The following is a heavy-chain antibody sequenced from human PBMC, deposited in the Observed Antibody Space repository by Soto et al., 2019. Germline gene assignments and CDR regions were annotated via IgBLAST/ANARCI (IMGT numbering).Heavy chain of an antibody. CDR2: IIPIFGTA. J-gene: IGHJ6*02. Sequence: QVKLVQSGAEVKKPGSSVKVSFKASGGTFSSYAISWVRQAPGQGLEWMGGIIPIFGTANYAQKFQGRVTITADESTSTAYMELSSLRSEDTAVYYCASVLELHYYYGMDVWGQGTTVTVSS. D-gene: IGHD1-7*01. CDR1: GGTFSSYA. CDR3: ASVLELHYYYGMDV. V-gene: IGHV1-69*12.